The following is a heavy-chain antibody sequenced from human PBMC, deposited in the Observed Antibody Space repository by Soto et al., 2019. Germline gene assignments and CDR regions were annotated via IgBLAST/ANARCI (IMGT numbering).Heavy chain of an antibody. V-gene: IGHV3-23*01. CDR1: GFTFSSYA. J-gene: IGHJ4*02. Sequence: EVQLLESGGGLVQPGGSLRLSCAASGFTFSSYAMSWVRQAPGKGLEWVSGISGSGGSTYYAGTVKGGFTITSSNSKYRLYPQMNSQRAEDTAVSYCAKAVDYYGAVSYCDYWGQGTRVTVSS. CDR3: AKAVDYYGAVSYCDY. D-gene: IGHD3-10*01. CDR2: ISGSGGST.